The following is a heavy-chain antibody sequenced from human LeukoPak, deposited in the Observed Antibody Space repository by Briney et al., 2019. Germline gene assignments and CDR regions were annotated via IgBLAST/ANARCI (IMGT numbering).Heavy chain of an antibody. D-gene: IGHD3-3*01. Sequence: PSEALSLTCTVSGGSISSYYWTWIRQPPGKGLEWIGYIYYSGSTNYNPSLKSRVTISVDTSKNQFSLKLSSVTAADTAVYYCARGSTIFGVVIKLNYYGMDVWGQGTTVTVSS. CDR3: ARGSTIFGVVIKLNYYGMDV. CDR1: GGSISSYY. V-gene: IGHV4-59*12. J-gene: IGHJ6*02. CDR2: IYYSGST.